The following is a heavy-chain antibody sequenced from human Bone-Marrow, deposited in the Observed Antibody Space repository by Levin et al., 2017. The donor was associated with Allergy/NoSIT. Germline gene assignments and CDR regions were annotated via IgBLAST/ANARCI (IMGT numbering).Heavy chain of an antibody. Sequence: SCAASGFTFSSYSMNWVRQAPGKGLEWVSSISSSSSYIYYADSVKGRFTISRDNAKNSLYLQMNSLRAEDTAVYYCARDRDNNDAFDIWGQGTMVTVSS. CDR1: GFTFSSYS. V-gene: IGHV3-21*01. CDR3: ARDRDNNDAFDI. D-gene: IGHD5-24*01. CDR2: ISSSSSYI. J-gene: IGHJ3*02.